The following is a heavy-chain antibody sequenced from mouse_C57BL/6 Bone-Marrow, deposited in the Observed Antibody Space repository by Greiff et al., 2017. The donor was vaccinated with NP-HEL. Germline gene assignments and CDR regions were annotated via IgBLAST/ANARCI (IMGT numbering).Heavy chain of an antibody. CDR1: GFSLTSYG. J-gene: IGHJ4*01. V-gene: IGHV2-3*01. Sequence: VMLVESGPGLVAPSQSLSITCTVSGFSLTSYGVSWVRQPPGKGLEWLGVIWGDGSTNYHSALISRLSISKDNSKSQVFLKLNSLQTEDTATYYCAKLQGVYYGSSFRGYAMDYWGQGTSVTVSS. CDR2: IWGDGST. CDR3: AKLQGVYYGSSFRGYAMDY. D-gene: IGHD1-1*01.